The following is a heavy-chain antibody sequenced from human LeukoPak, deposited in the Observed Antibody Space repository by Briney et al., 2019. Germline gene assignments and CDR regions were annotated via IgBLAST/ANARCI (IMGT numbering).Heavy chain of an antibody. CDR2: IIPIFGTA. Sequence: ASVKVSCKASGGTFSSYAISWVRQAPGQGLEWMGGIIPIFGTANYAQKFQGRVTITADKSTSTAYMELSSLRSEDTAVYYCARAESGDPTVVTPFDYWGQGTLVTVSS. CDR1: GGTFSSYA. CDR3: ARAESGDPTVVTPFDY. D-gene: IGHD4-23*01. J-gene: IGHJ4*02. V-gene: IGHV1-69*06.